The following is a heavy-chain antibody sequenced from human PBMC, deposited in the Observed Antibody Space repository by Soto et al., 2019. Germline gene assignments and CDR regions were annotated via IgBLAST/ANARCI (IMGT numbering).Heavy chain of an antibody. V-gene: IGHV4-59*08. CDR2: IYYSGST. CDR1: GGSISSYY. CDR3: ARQTEDSYYYYGMDV. J-gene: IGHJ6*02. D-gene: IGHD2-21*02. Sequence: PWETLSLTCTVSGGSISSYYWSWIRQPPGKGLEWIGYIYYSGSTNYNPSLKSRVTISVDTSKNQFSLKLSSVTAADTAVYYCARQTEDSYYYYGMDVWGQGTTVTVSS.